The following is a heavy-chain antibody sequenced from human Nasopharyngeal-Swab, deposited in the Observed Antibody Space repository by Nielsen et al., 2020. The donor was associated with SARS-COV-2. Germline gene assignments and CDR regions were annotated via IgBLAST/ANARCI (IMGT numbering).Heavy chain of an antibody. CDR3: AKDRSGSYDY. V-gene: IGHV3-23*01. D-gene: IGHD1-26*01. Sequence: GESLKISCAASGFSFNTYAMRWVRQAPGKGLEWVSAITSSGANTYYADSVKGRFTISRDNSKNTLYLQMNSLRADDTAVYYCAKDRSGSYDYWGQGTLVTVSS. CDR1: GFSFNTYA. CDR2: ITSSGANT. J-gene: IGHJ4*02.